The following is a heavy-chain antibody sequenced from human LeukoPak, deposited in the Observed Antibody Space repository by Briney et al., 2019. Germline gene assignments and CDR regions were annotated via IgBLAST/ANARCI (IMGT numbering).Heavy chain of an antibody. V-gene: IGHV3-7*01. CDR3: AREDGKFYY. J-gene: IGHJ4*01. Sequence: PGGSLRLSCAASGFTFSSYWMNWVRQAPGKGLEWVANIRPDVDERHYVESVRGRFTISRGNAKNLPYLQMNSLRADDTAVYYFAREDGKFYYWGQGTLGT. CDR2: IRPDVDER. CDR1: GFTFSSYW.